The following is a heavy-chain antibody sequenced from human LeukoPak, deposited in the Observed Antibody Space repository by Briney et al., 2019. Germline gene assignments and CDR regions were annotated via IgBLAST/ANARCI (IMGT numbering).Heavy chain of an antibody. J-gene: IGHJ4*02. CDR3: AREPQECFDY. D-gene: IGHD3-3*01. CDR1: GFTFSSYS. Sequence: GGSLRLSCAASGFTFSSYSMNWVRQAPGKGLEWISYISGSSRAIYYADSVKGRFTISRDNAKNSLYLQMNNLRAEDTAVYYCAREPQECFDYWGQGTLVTISS. V-gene: IGHV3-48*01. CDR2: ISGSSRAI.